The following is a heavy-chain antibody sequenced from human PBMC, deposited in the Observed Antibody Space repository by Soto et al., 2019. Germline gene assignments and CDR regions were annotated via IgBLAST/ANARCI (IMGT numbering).Heavy chain of an antibody. CDR3: ARDVQQLVPSYYYYGMDV. V-gene: IGHV1-18*01. Sequence: ASVKVSCKASGYTFTSYGISWVRQAPGQGLEWMGWISAYNGNTNYAQKLQGRVTMTTDTSTSTAYMELRSLRSDDTAVYYCARDVQQLVPSYYYYGMDVWGQGTTVTVSS. CDR2: ISAYNGNT. CDR1: GYTFTSYG. J-gene: IGHJ6*02. D-gene: IGHD6-13*01.